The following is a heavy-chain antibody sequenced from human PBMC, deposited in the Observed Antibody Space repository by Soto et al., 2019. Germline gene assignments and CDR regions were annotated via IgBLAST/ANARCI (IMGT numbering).Heavy chain of an antibody. CDR3: ARSILTGFYAYFDY. D-gene: IGHD3-9*01. CDR2: IYYSGGT. CDR1: GGSVTSGGYY. V-gene: IGHV4-31*03. Sequence: SETLSLTCTVSGGSVTSGGYYWSWIRQHPGNGLEWIVYIYYSGGTYYNPSLNSRVTISVDTSKNQFSLKLTSVTAADTAVYYCARSILTGFYAYFDYWGQGTLVTVSS. J-gene: IGHJ4*02.